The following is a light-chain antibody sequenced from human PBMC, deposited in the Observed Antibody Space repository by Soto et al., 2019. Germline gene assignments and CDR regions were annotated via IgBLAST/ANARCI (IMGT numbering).Light chain of an antibody. V-gene: IGKV3-11*01. CDR3: QQRSNWPPTWT. CDR2: DAS. Sequence: EIVLTQSPATLSLSPGERATLSCRASQSVSNYLAWYQQKPGQAPRLLIYDASNRATGIPARFSGSGSGKDFTLTISSLEPEDFAVYYCQQRSNWPPTWTFGQGTKVEIK. CDR1: QSVSNY. J-gene: IGKJ1*01.